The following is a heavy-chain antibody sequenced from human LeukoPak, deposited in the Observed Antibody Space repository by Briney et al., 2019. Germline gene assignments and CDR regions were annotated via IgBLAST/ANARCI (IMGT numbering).Heavy chain of an antibody. J-gene: IGHJ3*02. CDR1: GFTLRSYR. Sequence: SGGSLRLSCAASGFTLRSYRMNWVRQAPGKGLEWVASIKQGESERYYVDSVNGRFTISRDNAKNSLYLQMNSLRAEDTAVYYCARGDNSAFDIWGQGTMVTVSS. V-gene: IGHV3-7*04. D-gene: IGHD3-22*01. CDR3: ARGDNSAFDI. CDR2: IKQGESER.